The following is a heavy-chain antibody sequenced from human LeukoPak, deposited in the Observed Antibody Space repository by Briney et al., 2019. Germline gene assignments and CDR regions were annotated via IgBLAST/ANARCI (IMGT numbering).Heavy chain of an antibody. V-gene: IGHV1-18*04. CDR2: ISPYSAYT. J-gene: IGHJ6*03. CDR3: ANVAKGRYFFYYMDA. Sequence: SVKVSCKASGDSPNTYGVALVRQAPGQGLEGIGWISPYSAYTKYADEHEGRVTMTTDISTTTSYMELRSLRSDDTAVYFCANVAKGRYFFYYMDAWGKGTTVTVS. CDR1: GDSPNTYG.